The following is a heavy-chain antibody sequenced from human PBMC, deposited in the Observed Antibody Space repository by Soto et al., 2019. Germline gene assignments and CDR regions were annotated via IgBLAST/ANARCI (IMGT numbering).Heavy chain of an antibody. J-gene: IGHJ6*02. CDR3: AKYYYGMDV. CDR2: ISHGGST. Sequence: PSETLSLTCAVSGGSSSSVCYSWSWIRQPPGKGLEWIGYISHGGSTYYNPSLKSRVTISVDRSKNQFSLKLSSVTAADTAVYYCAKYYYGMDVWGQGTTVTVSS. CDR1: GGSSSSVCYS. V-gene: IGHV4-30-2*01.